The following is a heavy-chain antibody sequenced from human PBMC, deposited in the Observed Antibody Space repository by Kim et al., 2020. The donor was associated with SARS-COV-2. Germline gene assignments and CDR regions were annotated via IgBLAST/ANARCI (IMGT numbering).Heavy chain of an antibody. D-gene: IGHD3-10*01. Sequence: VKGRFTISRDNSKNTLYLQMNGLRAEDTVVYYCATGKLLWFGELLKRHDYWGQGTLVTVSS. V-gene: IGHV3-23*01. CDR3: ATGKLLWFGELLKRHDY. J-gene: IGHJ4*02.